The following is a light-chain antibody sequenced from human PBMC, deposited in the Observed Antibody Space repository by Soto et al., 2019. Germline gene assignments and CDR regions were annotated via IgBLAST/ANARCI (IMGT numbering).Light chain of an antibody. J-gene: IGLJ3*02. CDR3: QAYDYSLTAFV. CDR1: NSNLGAGYD. Sequence: QTVVTQPPSVSGAPGQRVTISCTGHNSNLGAGYDVHWYQQLPGAAPKLVIFGNRNRPSGVPERFSGSKSGTSASLAITGLQAEDEADYYCQAYDYSLTAFVFGGGTQLTVL. CDR2: GNR. V-gene: IGLV1-40*01.